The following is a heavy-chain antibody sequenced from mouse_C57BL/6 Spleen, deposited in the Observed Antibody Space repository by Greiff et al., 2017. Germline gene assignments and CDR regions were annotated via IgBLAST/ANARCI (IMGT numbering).Heavy chain of an antibody. V-gene: IGHV1-62-2*01. CDR3: ARHEFFYSMDY. Sequence: QVQLQQSGAELVKPGASVKLSCKASGYTFNAYNIHWVKQRPGQGLEWIGRFSPGSGSIKSNEKFKDKATLTADKSSRTVYMEVMRVTSEDAAVYCCARHEFFYSMDYWGQGTTGTVSS. CDR1: GYTFNAYN. CDR2: FSPGSGSI. J-gene: IGHJ4*01.